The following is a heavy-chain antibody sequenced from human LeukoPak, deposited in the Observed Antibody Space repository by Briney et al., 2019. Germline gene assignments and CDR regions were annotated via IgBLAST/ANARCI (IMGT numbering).Heavy chain of an antibody. CDR1: GGSISSYY. J-gene: IGHJ3*02. CDR3: ARGYGDNSGAFDI. CDR2: IYYSGST. V-gene: IGHV4-59*12. D-gene: IGHD4-23*01. Sequence: PSETLSLTCTVSGGSISSYYWSWIRQPPGKGLEWIGYIYYSGSTKYNPSLKSRVTISVDTSKNQFSLKLSSVTAADTAVYFCARGYGDNSGAFDIWGQGTLVTVSS.